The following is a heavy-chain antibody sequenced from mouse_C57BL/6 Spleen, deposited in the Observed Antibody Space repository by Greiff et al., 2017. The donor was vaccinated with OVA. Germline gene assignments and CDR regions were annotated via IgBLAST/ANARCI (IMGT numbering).Heavy chain of an antibody. D-gene: IGHD1-1*01. Sequence: VQRVESGPELVKPGASVKISCKASGYAFSSSWMNWVKQRPGKGLEWIGRIYPGAGDTNYNGKFKGKATLTADKSSSTAYMQLSSLTSEDSAVYFCAPYYYGSSSYYAMDYWGQGTSVTVSS. V-gene: IGHV1-82*01. J-gene: IGHJ4*01. CDR1: GYAFSSSW. CDR2: IYPGAGDT. CDR3: APYYYGSSSYYAMDY.